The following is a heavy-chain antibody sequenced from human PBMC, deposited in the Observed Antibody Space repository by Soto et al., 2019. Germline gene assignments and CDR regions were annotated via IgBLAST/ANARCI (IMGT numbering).Heavy chain of an antibody. J-gene: IGHJ4*02. D-gene: IGHD3-22*01. V-gene: IGHV1-69*08. CDR1: GGTFSSYT. Sequence: QVQLVQSGAEVKKPGSSVKVSCNASGGTFSSYTISWVRQAPGQGLEWMGRIIPILGIANYAQKFQGRVTITADKSTSTAYMELSSLRSEDTAVYYCARDKGVVVVPLGYWGQGTLVTVSS. CDR3: ARDKGVVVVPLGY. CDR2: IIPILGIA.